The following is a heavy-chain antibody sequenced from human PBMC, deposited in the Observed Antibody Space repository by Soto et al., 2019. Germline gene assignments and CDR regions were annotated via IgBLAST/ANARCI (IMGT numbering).Heavy chain of an antibody. CDR1: GGSISSSSYY. Sequence: TSETLSLTCTVSGGSISSSSYYWGWIRQPPGKGLELIESIYYSGSTYYNPFLKSRVTISVDTSKNQFSLKLSSVTAADTAVYYCARQGITIFGVVHYYYGMDVWGQGTTVTVSS. V-gene: IGHV4-39*01. CDR2: IYYSGST. CDR3: ARQGITIFGVVHYYYGMDV. D-gene: IGHD3-3*01. J-gene: IGHJ6*02.